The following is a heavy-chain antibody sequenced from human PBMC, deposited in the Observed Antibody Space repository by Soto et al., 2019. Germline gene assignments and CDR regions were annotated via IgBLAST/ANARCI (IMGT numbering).Heavy chain of an antibody. D-gene: IGHD2-21*02. CDR1: GGSISSGGYS. CDR2: IYHSGST. J-gene: IGHJ5*02. CDR3: TVARLRLRSWFTP. V-gene: IGHV4-30-2*01. Sequence: SETLSLTCAVSGGSISSGGYSWSWIRQPPGKGLEWIGYIYHSGSTYYNPSLKSRVTISVDRSKNQFSLKLSSVTAADTAVYYCTVARLRLRSWFTPWGRGSLVTVSS.